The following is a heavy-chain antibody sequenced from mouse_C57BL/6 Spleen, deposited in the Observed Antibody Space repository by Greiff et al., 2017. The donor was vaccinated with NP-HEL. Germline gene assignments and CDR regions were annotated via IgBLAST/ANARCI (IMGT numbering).Heavy chain of an antibody. J-gene: IGHJ4*01. CDR2: IDPSDSET. CDR1: GYTFTSYW. V-gene: IGHV1-52*01. D-gene: IGHD2-1*01. CDR3: ARWRGNYDLYYYAMDY. Sequence: QVQLQQPGAELVRPGSSVKLSCKASGYTFTSYWMHWVKQRPIQGLEWIGNIDPSDSETHYNQKFKDKATLTVDKSSSTAYMQLSSLTSEDSAVYYCARWRGNYDLYYYAMDYWGQGTSVTVSS.